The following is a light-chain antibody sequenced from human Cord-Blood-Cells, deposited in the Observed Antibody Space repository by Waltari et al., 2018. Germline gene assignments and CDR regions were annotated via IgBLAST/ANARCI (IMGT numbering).Light chain of an antibody. J-gene: IGKJ1*01. Sequence: DIVMTQSPDSLAVFLGERATINCKSSQSVLYSSNNKNYLAWYQQKPGQPPKLLIYWASTRESGVPDRFSGSGYGTDFTLTISSLQAEDVAVYYCQQYYSTPRTFGQGTKVEIK. CDR3: QQYYSTPRT. CDR1: QSVLYSSNNKNY. V-gene: IGKV4-1*01. CDR2: WAS.